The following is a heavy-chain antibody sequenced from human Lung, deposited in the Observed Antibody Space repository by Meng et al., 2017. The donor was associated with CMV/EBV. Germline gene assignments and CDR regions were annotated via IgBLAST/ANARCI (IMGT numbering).Heavy chain of an antibody. V-gene: IGHV4-30-4*01. CDR3: ARVGGCSGGGCYHRLFDY. J-gene: IGHJ4*02. CDR1: GRAISSGHYY. D-gene: IGHD2-15*01. Sequence: QVQPQEAGAGLCKPSLSLPLTCSVPGRAISSGHYYWSWSRPPTGKGLEGIGYISHPGSTYYNPSLKSRVIISVDTSKNQFSLKLNSGTAADPAVYYCARVGGCSGGGCYHRLFDYWGQRTLVTVSS. CDR2: ISHPGST.